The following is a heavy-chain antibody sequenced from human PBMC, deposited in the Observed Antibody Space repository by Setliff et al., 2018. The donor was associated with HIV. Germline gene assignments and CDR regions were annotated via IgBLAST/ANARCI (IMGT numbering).Heavy chain of an antibody. CDR2: ISYSGST. D-gene: IGHD4-17*01. J-gene: IGHJ6*03. Sequence: SETLSLTCNVSGGSFSNSYYFWGWIRQPPGKGLEWIGSISYSGSTYYNPSLQSRVTISIHTSKNQFSLKLSSVTAADTAVYYCANSRYGVYPYYYYYMDVWGKGTTVTVSS. CDR3: ANSRYGVYPYYYYYMDV. V-gene: IGHV4-39*07. CDR1: GGSFSNSYYF.